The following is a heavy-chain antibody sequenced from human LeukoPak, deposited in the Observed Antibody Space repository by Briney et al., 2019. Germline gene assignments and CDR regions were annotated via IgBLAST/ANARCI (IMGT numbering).Heavy chain of an antibody. CDR1: GITFNTYA. CDR2: LGGSGGTT. Sequence: GGSLRLSCAPSGITFNTYAMSWVRRAPGKGRKWVSALGGSGGTTYYADYVKGRFTISRDNSRNTLNLQMHSVRAEDTAIYYCAKGSRAVADTPARPIDYWGQGTLVTVSS. V-gene: IGHV3-23*01. CDR3: AKGSRAVADTPARPIDY. D-gene: IGHD6-19*01. J-gene: IGHJ4*02.